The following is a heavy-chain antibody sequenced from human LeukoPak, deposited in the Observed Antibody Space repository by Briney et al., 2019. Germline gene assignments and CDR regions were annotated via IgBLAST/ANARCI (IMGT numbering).Heavy chain of an antibody. V-gene: IGHV3-21*01. CDR2: ISSNSSYI. CDR3: ATRGYYYDSSGYRYGDFDY. J-gene: IGHJ4*02. CDR1: GFTFSTYS. D-gene: IGHD3-22*01. Sequence: GGSLRLSCAASGFTFSTYSMNWVRQAPGKGLEWVSSISSNSSYIYYADSVKGRFTISRDNAKISLYLQMNSLRAEDTAVYYCATRGYYYDSSGYRYGDFDYWGQGTLVTVSS.